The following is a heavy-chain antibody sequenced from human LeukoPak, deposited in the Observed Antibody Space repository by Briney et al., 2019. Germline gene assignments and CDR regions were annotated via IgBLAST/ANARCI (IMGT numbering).Heavy chain of an antibody. Sequence: GGSLRLSCAASGFTFSGSALHWVRQASGKGLEWVGRIRSTANGYATAYAASVKGRFTISRDDSKNTAYLQMDSLKTEDTAVYYCTRPYYGSGSYYYWGQGTLVTVSS. V-gene: IGHV3-73*01. CDR1: GFTFSGSA. CDR2: IRSTANGYAT. CDR3: TRPYYGSGSYYY. J-gene: IGHJ4*02. D-gene: IGHD3-10*01.